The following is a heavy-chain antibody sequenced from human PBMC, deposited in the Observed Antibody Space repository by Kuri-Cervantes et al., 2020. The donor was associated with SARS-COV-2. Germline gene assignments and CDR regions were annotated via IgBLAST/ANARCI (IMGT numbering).Heavy chain of an antibody. Sequence: SETLSLTCTVSGGSISSNSYYWGWIRQPPGKGLEWIGNINYRGSTYYNPSLKSRVTISVDTSKNQFSLKLTSVAAADTAVYYCARRATFGVVPIYDYWGQGTLVTVSS. J-gene: IGHJ4*02. V-gene: IGHV4-39*01. CDR1: GGSISSNSYY. CDR3: ARRATFGVVPIYDY. D-gene: IGHD3-3*01. CDR2: INYRGST.